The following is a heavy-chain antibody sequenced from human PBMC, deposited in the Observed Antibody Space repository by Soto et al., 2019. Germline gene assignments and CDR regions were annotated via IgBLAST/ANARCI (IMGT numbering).Heavy chain of an antibody. D-gene: IGHD3-22*01. V-gene: IGHV1-18*01. CDR2: ISAYSGNT. J-gene: IGHJ5*02. CDR3: ARSPPGYYDSSGYYFTSWFDP. Sequence: ASVKVSCKASGYTFTSYGISWVRQAPGQGLEWMGWISAYSGNTNYAQKLQGRVTMTTDTSTSTAYMELRSLRSDDTAVYYCARSPPGYYDSSGYYFTSWFDPWGQGTLVTVSS. CDR1: GYTFTSYG.